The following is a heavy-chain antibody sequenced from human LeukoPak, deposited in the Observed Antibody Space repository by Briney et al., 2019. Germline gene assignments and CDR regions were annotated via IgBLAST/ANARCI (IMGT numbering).Heavy chain of an antibody. V-gene: IGHV1-2*02. D-gene: IGHD5-18*01. CDR3: ARDGRLRNGYDNFYI. J-gene: IGHJ4*02. CDR2: INPKNGDT. CDR1: GYTFSGFY. Sequence: ASVKVTCKASGYTFSGFYINWVRQAPGQGLEWMGWINPKNGDTHYAQDFLGRVTMTRDTSISTAYMELSRLTSDDTAVHYCARDGRLRNGYDNFYIWGQGTLVTVSS.